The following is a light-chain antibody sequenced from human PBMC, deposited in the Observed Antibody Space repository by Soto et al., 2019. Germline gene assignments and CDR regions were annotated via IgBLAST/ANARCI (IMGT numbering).Light chain of an antibody. V-gene: IGLV2-14*03. CDR2: DVA. CDR3: VSYTSSTTYV. J-gene: IGLJ1*01. CDR1: SSDVGGSNF. Sequence: QSALTQPASVSDSPGQSIIISCTGTSSDVGGSNFVSWYQQHPGKPPKLIIYDVANRPSGVSNRFSGSKSGSMASLIISRLQTEDEADYYCVSYTSSTTYVFGTGTKVTVL.